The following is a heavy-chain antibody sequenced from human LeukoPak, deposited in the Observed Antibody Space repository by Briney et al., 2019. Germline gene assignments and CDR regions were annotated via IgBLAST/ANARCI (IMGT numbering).Heavy chain of an antibody. V-gene: IGHV3-53*01. J-gene: IGHJ4*02. Sequence: PGGSLRLSCAVSGVTVSSNYMSWVRQPPGKGLEWVGVIYNGGSTYYAASLKGRVTISADTSKNPLYLKMNTLTAAYPAMYYCAREGPPTYSTRFDYWGQGTLVTVSS. CDR3: AREGPPTYSTRFDY. D-gene: IGHD2-21*01. CDR2: IYNGGST. CDR1: GVTVSSNY.